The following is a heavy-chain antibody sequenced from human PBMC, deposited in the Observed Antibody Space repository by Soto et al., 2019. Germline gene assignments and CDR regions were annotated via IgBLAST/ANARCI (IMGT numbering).Heavy chain of an antibody. CDR1: GYTFTSYL. J-gene: IGHJ4*02. CDR3: VRSGTSSGRFSDD. CDR2: IYPSDSDI. Sequence: PXESLKISFQGSGYTFTSYLIVWVRQIPGEGLEWMGVIYPSDSDIRYSPSFQGKVTISADKSITNAYLQWSSLKAADTAMYYCVRSGTSSGRFSDDWGQGTLVTVSS. D-gene: IGHD3-3*01. V-gene: IGHV5-51*01.